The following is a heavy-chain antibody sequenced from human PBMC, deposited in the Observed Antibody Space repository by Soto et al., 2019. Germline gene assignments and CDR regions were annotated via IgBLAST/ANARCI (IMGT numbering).Heavy chain of an antibody. J-gene: IGHJ6*02. D-gene: IGHD5-18*01. CDR2: IYYSGST. CDR3: ASRGYSYGFSLGMDV. Sequence: QVQLQESGPGLVKPSQTLSLTCTVSVGSISSGGYYWSWIRQHPGKGLEWIGYIYYSGSTYYNPSLKSRVTISVDTSKNQFSLKLSSVTAADTAVYYCASRGYSYGFSLGMDVWGQGTTVTVSS. CDR1: VGSISSGGYY. V-gene: IGHV4-31*03.